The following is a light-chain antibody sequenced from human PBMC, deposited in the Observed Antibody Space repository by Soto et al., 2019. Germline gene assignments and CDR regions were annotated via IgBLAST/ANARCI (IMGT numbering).Light chain of an antibody. J-gene: IGLJ1*01. CDR1: SSNIGAGYD. V-gene: IGLV1-40*01. CDR2: DNN. Sequence: QSVLTQPPSVSAAPGQKVTISCTGSSSNIGAGYDVHWYQQLPGTAPKLLIYDNNNRPSGVPDRFSGSKSGTSASLAITGLQAEDEADYYCQSYDSSLSGYVFGTGTKLTVL. CDR3: QSYDSSLSGYV.